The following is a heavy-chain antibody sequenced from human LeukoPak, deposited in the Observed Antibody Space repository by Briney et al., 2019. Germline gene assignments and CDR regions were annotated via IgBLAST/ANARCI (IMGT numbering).Heavy chain of an antibody. Sequence: GGSLRLSCAASGFTFSNYWMNWVRQAPGKGLEWVANINQDGSTKYYVGSVKGRFTVSRDNAENSVFLQMNSLRAEDTAVYYCAGGRTWVTDSWGLGTLVTVSS. J-gene: IGHJ5*01. D-gene: IGHD2-21*02. CDR2: INQDGSTK. V-gene: IGHV3-7*04. CDR3: AGGRTWVTDS. CDR1: GFTFSNYW.